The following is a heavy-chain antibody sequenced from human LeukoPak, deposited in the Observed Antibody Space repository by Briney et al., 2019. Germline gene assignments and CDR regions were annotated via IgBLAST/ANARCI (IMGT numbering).Heavy chain of an antibody. CDR2: INQDESKK. D-gene: IGHD2-2*01. CDR3: ARDHAYRADY. CDR1: GFTFSNDW. V-gene: IGHV3-7*01. Sequence: HPGGSLRLSCAASGFTFSNDWMCWVRQAPGKGLEWVANINQDESKKYYADSVKGRFIISRDNAKNSLYLQMSSLTAEDTAIYYCARDHAYRADYWGQGTLVTVSS. J-gene: IGHJ4*02.